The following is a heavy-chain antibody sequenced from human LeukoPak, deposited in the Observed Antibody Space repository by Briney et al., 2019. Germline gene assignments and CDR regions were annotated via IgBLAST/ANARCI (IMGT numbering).Heavy chain of an antibody. Sequence: GASVKVSCKASGYTFTGYYMHWVRQAPGQGLEWMGWINPNSGGTNYAQKFQGWVTMTRDTSISTAYMELSRLRSDDTAVYCCARVVLNGSSVHAFDTWGQGTMVTVSS. D-gene: IGHD3-22*01. CDR3: ARVVLNGSSVHAFDT. J-gene: IGHJ3*02. V-gene: IGHV1-2*04. CDR2: INPNSGGT. CDR1: GYTFTGYY.